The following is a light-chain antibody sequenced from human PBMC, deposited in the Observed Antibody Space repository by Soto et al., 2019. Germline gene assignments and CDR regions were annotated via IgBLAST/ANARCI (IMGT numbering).Light chain of an antibody. V-gene: IGLV2-14*01. CDR1: SSDVGGYNY. Sequence: QSALTQPASVSGSPGQLITISCTGTSSDVGGYNYVSWYQHHPGKAPKLIIYEVSNRPSGVSNRFSGSKSGNTASLTISGLQAEDEADYYCNSYTSKSTGVFGTGTKVTVL. CDR2: EVS. CDR3: NSYTSKSTGV. J-gene: IGLJ1*01.